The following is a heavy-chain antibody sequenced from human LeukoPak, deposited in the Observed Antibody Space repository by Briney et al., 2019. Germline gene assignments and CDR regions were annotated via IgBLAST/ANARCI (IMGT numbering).Heavy chain of an antibody. Sequence: GPTQFHVTPTPPLTCPSAVSTLSTGGGGVGWIRQPPGKALEWLTLIYWDDDKRYSPTLKSRLTITKDTSKNQVVLTMTNMDPVDTGTYYCAHIHPDSYTYYSRAFDIWGQGTMVTVSS. J-gene: IGHJ3*02. CDR1: VSTLSTGGGG. CDR3: AHIHPDSYTYYSRAFDI. D-gene: IGHD5-24*01. V-gene: IGHV2-5*02. CDR2: IYWDDDK.